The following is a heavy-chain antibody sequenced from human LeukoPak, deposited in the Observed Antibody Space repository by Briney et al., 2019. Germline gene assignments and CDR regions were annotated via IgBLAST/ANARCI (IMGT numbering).Heavy chain of an antibody. D-gene: IGHD6-13*01. V-gene: IGHV3-64*01. Sequence: GGSLRLSCAASGFTFSSYAMHWVRQAPGKGLEYVSAISSNGGSTYYANSVKGRFTISRGNSKNTLHLQMGSLRAEDMAVYYCARETLAAAGADYWGQGTLVTVSS. CDR2: ISSNGGST. J-gene: IGHJ4*02. CDR3: ARETLAAAGADY. CDR1: GFTFSSYA.